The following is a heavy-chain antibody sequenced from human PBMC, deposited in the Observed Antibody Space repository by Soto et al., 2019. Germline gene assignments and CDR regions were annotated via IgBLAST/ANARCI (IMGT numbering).Heavy chain of an antibody. CDR2: FSAYNGNT. D-gene: IGHD5-12*01. CDR1: GYTMTSYG. Sequence: SSVKVSCKASGYTMTSYGISWVPQEPGQGLEWMGWFSAYNGNTNYVQKLQGRVTMTTDTSKSTAYMELSSLRSEDTAVYYCARGPSWLSYYYYGIDVCGQGTTVTVSS. V-gene: IGHV1-18*04. CDR3: ARGPSWLSYYYYGIDV. J-gene: IGHJ6*02.